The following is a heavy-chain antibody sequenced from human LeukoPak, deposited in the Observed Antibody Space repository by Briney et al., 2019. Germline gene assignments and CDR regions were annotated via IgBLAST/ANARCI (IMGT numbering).Heavy chain of an antibody. CDR1: GFTFSSYA. Sequence: GRSLRLSCAASGFTFSSYAMHWVRQAPGKGLEWVAVISYDGSNKYYADSVKGRFTISRDNSKNTLYLQMNSLRAEDTAVYYCAKDRPGITMIAHMPLSWGQGTLVTVSS. CDR3: AKDRPGITMIAHMPLS. D-gene: IGHD3-22*01. V-gene: IGHV3-30-3*01. J-gene: IGHJ4*02. CDR2: ISYDGSNK.